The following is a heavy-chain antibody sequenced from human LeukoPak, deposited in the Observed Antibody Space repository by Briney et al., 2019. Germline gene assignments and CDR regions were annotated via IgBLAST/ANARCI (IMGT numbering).Heavy chain of an antibody. CDR3: ARDRVRIAASTWWFDP. J-gene: IGHJ5*02. CDR2: IYYSGST. D-gene: IGHD6-13*01. CDR1: GGSISSSSYY. V-gene: IGHV4-39*07. Sequence: SETLSLTCTVSGGSISSSSYYWGWIRQPPGKGLEWIGSIYYSGSTYYNPSLKSRVTISVDTSKNQFSLKLSSVTAADTAVYYCARDRVRIAASTWWFDPWGQGTLVTVSS.